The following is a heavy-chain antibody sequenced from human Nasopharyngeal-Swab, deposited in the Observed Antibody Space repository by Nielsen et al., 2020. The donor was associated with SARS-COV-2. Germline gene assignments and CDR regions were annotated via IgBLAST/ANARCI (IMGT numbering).Heavy chain of an antibody. Sequence: VCQAPGKGVEWVAVISYDGSNKYYADSVKGRFTITRDNSKNTLYLQMNSLKAEDTAVYYCARDRTRTARKVYWYFDLWGRGTLVTVSS. J-gene: IGHJ2*01. CDR2: ISYDGSNK. D-gene: IGHD5-18*01. CDR3: ARDRTRTARKVYWYFDL. V-gene: IGHV3-30-3*01.